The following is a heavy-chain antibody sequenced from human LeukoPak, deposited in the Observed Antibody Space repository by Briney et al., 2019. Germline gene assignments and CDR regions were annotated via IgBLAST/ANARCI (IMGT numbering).Heavy chain of an antibody. CDR3: AKDSIAVAGPVTFDY. V-gene: IGHV3-23*01. Sequence: GGSLRLSCTASGFTFGDYAMSWVRQAPGKGLEWVSAISGSGGSTYYADSVKGRFTISRDNSKNTLYLQMNSLRAEDTAVYYCAKDSIAVAGPVTFDYWGQGTLVTVSS. CDR2: ISGSGGST. CDR1: GFTFGDYA. D-gene: IGHD6-19*01. J-gene: IGHJ4*02.